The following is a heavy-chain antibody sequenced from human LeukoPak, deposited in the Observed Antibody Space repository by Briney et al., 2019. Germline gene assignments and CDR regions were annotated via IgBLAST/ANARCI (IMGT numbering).Heavy chain of an antibody. V-gene: IGHV3-74*01. CDR3: ARGPPKEFRDGYIGYYFDY. J-gene: IGHJ4*02. D-gene: IGHD5-24*01. Sequence: GGSLRLSCAASGFTFSNYWMHWVRQAPGKGLVWVSRINSDGSSTTYADSVKGRFTISRDNAKNTLYLQMSSLRAEDTAVYYCARGPPKEFRDGYIGYYFDYWGQGTLVTVSS. CDR1: GFTFSNYW. CDR2: INSDGSST.